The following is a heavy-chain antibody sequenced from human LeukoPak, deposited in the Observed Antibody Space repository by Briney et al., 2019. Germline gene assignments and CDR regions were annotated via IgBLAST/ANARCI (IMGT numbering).Heavy chain of an antibody. CDR1: GGSISSYY. V-gene: IGHV4-59*01. CDR3: ARGGLEYQLLSYFDY. Sequence: ETLSLTFTVSGGSISSYYWSWVRQPPGKGLEWGGYIYYGGSTNLNTSLKSRVTISVDTSKNQFSLTLSYVTAADTAVYYCARGGLEYQLLSYFDYWGQGTLVTVSS. J-gene: IGHJ4*02. D-gene: IGHD2-2*01. CDR2: IYYGGST.